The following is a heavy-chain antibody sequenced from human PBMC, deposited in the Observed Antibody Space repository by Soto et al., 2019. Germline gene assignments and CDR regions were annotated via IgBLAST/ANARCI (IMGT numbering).Heavy chain of an antibody. V-gene: IGHV4-59*01. J-gene: IGHJ4*02. CDR2: VHYSGST. CDR3: ARGRVPAV. D-gene: IGHD2-2*01. Sequence: QVQLQESGPGLVRPSETLFLTCTVSGGSLNNYYWSWIRQPPGKGLEWIGYVHYSGSTGYNPSLKSRVTISVDTSKNQLSLKVTSVTAADTAIYFCARGRVPAVWGQGTLVIVSS. CDR1: GGSLNNYY.